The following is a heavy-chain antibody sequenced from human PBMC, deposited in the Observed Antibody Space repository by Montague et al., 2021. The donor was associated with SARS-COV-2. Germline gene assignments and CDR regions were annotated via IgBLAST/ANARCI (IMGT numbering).Heavy chain of an antibody. CDR1: GFTVSSNY. CDR2: IYSGGST. D-gene: IGHD1-7*01. CDR3: ARGPFDWNYLDYYYYFDV. J-gene: IGHJ6*03. V-gene: IGHV3-53*04. Sequence: SLRLSCAASGFTVSSNYMSWVRQAPGKGLEWASVIYSGGSTYYAXSVKGRFTISRHNSKNALYLQMNSLRAEDTAVYYCARGPFDWNYLDYYYYFDVWGKGTMVTVSS.